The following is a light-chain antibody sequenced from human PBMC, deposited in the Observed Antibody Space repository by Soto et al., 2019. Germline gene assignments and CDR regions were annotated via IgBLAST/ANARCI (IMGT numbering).Light chain of an antibody. Sequence: QSALTQPASVSGSHGQSITISCTGTSSDVGGYDVVSWYQQHPGKAPKLIIYEVSNRPSGVSNRFSGSKSGNTASLTISGLQAEDEAEYYCSAYTNYYTLGLFGRGTKLTVL. CDR1: SSDVGGYDV. CDR2: EVS. V-gene: IGLV2-14*01. CDR3: SAYTNYYTLGL. J-gene: IGLJ2*01.